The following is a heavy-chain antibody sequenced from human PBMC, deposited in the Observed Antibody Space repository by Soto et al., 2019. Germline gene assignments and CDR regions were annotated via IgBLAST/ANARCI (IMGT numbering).Heavy chain of an antibody. CDR3: ARTSTSGTRFDC. Sequence: QVQLQESGPGLVKPSGTLSLTCAVSGGSISTSNWWSWVRQPPGKGLEWIGEVYHSGSTNYNPSFKSRVAMSVDKSKSRFSLKLSSVTAADTAVCDWARTSTSGTRFDCWGQGSLVTVSS. CDR1: GGSISTSNW. CDR2: VYHSGST. J-gene: IGHJ4*02. V-gene: IGHV4-4*02. D-gene: IGHD1-1*01.